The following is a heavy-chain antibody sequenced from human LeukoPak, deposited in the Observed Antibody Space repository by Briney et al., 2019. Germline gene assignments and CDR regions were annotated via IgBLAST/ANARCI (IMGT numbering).Heavy chain of an antibody. Sequence: GGSLRLSCAASGFTFSNYSMNWVRQAPGKGLEWVSSISSSSNYIYYADSVKGRFTISRDNAKNSLYLQMNSLRAEDTAVYYCVDDSSGYYYFDYWGQGTLVTVSS. CDR3: VDDSSGYYYFDY. V-gene: IGHV3-21*01. D-gene: IGHD3-22*01. CDR2: ISSSSNYI. CDR1: GFTFSNYS. J-gene: IGHJ4*02.